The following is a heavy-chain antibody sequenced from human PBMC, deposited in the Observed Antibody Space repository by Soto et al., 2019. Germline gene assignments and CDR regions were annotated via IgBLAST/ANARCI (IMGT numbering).Heavy chain of an antibody. V-gene: IGHV3-74*01. CDR3: PIGVGRNYYDSRGHPCCGMDG. CDR1: GFTFSTYW. CDR2: INSDASHT. J-gene: IGHJ6*02. D-gene: IGHD3-22*01. Sequence: GGSLRLSCAASGFTFSTYWMHWIRQVPGKGLEWVSRINSDASHTYYADSVKGRFTISRDNAKNSLYLQMNSLRADDTAVYFCPIGVGRNYYDSRGHPCCGMDGWGPGATVTVSS.